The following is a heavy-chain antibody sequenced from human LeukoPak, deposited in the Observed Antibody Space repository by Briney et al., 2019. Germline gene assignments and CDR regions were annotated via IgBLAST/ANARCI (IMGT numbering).Heavy chain of an antibody. CDR2: INHSGST. V-gene: IGHV4-34*01. CDR1: GGSFSGYY. D-gene: IGHD5-12*01. CDR3: ARARSGYDCDY. J-gene: IGHJ4*02. Sequence: PSETLSLTCAVYGGSFSGYYWSWIRQPPGEGLEWIGEINHSGSTNYNPSLKSRVTISVDTSKNQFSLKLSSVTAADTAVYYCARARSGYDCDYWGQGTLVTVSS.